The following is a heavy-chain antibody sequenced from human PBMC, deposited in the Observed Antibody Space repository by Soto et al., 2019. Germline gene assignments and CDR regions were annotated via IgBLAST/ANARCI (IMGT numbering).Heavy chain of an antibody. J-gene: IGHJ4*02. D-gene: IGHD2-15*01. CDR3: AKEVVGNRGSFDF. Sequence: GGSLRLSCAASRFTFSSFGMHWVRQAPGKGLEWVASIGYDGSVIYYADSVRGRFTISRDNSQKTLYLQMKGLRAEDTATYFCAKEVVGNRGSFDFWGQGTLVTVSS. CDR2: IGYDGSVI. V-gene: IGHV3-30*02. CDR1: RFTFSSFG.